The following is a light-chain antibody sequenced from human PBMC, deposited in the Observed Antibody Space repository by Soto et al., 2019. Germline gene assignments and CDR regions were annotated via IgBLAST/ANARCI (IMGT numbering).Light chain of an antibody. CDR1: TSDVAGYEY. CDR2: EVN. V-gene: IGLV2-8*01. Sequence: QSALTQPPSASGSPGQSVTISCTGSTSDVAGYEYVSWYQQHPGKAPKLMIFEVNKRPSGVPNRFSGSKSGNTASLTVSGLQSEDEASYYCSSFAGANIWVFGGGTKLTVL. CDR3: SSFAGANIWV. J-gene: IGLJ3*02.